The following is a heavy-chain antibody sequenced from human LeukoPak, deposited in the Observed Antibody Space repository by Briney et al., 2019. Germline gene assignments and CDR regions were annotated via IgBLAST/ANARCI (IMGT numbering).Heavy chain of an antibody. CDR2: IYYSGST. CDR3: VRARGIAVAGTRVEY. CDR1: GGSISSSSYY. Sequence: SETLSLTCTVSGGSISSSSYYWGWIRQPPGKGLEWIGSIYYSGSTYYNPSLKSRVTISADTSKNQFSLKLSSVTAADTAVYYCVRARGIAVAGTRVEYWGQGTLVTVSS. D-gene: IGHD6-19*01. J-gene: IGHJ4*02. V-gene: IGHV4-39*07.